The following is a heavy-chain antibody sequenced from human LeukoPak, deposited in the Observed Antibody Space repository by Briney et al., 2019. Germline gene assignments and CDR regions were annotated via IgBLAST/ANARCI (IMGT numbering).Heavy chain of an antibody. D-gene: IGHD6-6*01. Sequence: ASVKVSCKASGGTFSSYAISWVRQAPGQGLEWMGGIIPIFGTANYAQKFQGRVTITTDESTSTAYMELSSLRSEDTAVYYCARVRGPSSSGYYYYYMDVWGKGTTVTVSS. CDR2: IIPIFGTA. CDR1: GGTFSSYA. CDR3: ARVRGPSSSGYYYYYMDV. J-gene: IGHJ6*03. V-gene: IGHV1-69*05.